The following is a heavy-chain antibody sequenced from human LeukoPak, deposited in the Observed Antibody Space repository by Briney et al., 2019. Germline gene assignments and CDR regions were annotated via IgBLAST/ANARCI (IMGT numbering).Heavy chain of an antibody. Sequence: GRSLRLSCAASGFTFSSYGMHWVRQAPGKGLEWVAVISYDGSNKYYADSVKGRFTISRDNSKNTLYLQMNSLRAEDTAVYYCAVGSSWYVGLIDYWGQGTLVTISS. J-gene: IGHJ4*02. CDR1: GFTFSSYG. V-gene: IGHV3-30*03. D-gene: IGHD6-13*01. CDR2: ISYDGSNK. CDR3: AVGSSWYVGLIDY.